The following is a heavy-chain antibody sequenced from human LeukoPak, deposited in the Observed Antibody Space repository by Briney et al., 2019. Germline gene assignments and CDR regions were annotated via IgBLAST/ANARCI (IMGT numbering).Heavy chain of an antibody. V-gene: IGHV3-7*01. CDR2: MKGDGSEK. Sequence: GGSLRLSCVASGFTFSTYWVTWVRQAPGKGLEWVANMKGDGSEKHYVDSVKGRFTISRDNARNSLYLEMNSLRAEDSAVYYCARPAYTAAYDLWGQGTLVTVSS. D-gene: IGHD3-16*01. CDR1: GFTFSTYW. J-gene: IGHJ3*01. CDR3: ARPAYTAAYDL.